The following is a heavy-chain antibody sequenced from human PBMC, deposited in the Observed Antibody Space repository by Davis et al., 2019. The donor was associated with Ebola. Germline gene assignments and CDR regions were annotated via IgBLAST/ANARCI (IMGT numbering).Heavy chain of an antibody. CDR3: ARETVVPAAIFRLNYYYGMDV. J-gene: IGHJ6*02. CDR2: IYSGGST. V-gene: IGHV3-66*01. Sequence: GESLKISCAASGFTVSSNYMSWVRQAPGKGLEWVSVIYSGGSTYYADSVKGRFTISRDNSKNTLYLQMNSLRAEDTAVYYCARETVVPAAIFRLNYYYGMDVWGQGTTVTVSS. CDR1: GFTVSSNY. D-gene: IGHD2-2*01.